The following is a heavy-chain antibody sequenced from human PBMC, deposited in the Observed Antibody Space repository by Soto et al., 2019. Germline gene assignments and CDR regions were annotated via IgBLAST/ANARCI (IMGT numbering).Heavy chain of an antibody. CDR3: ARGCIAGHWFDP. D-gene: IGHD2-8*01. V-gene: IGHV4-31*03. CDR1: GGYINSGGFY. CDR2: IFHSGST. J-gene: IGHJ5*02. Sequence: QVQLQESGPGLLKPSQTLSLTCNVSGGYINSGGFYWSWIRQHPGKGLEWIGYIFHSGSTLYNPYLTSRVALSARTSRSQLSLNPSSVTVADTAVYYWARGCIAGHWFDPWGQGTLVTVSS.